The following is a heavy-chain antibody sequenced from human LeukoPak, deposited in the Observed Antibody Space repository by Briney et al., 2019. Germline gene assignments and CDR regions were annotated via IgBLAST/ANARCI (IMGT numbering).Heavy chain of an antibody. V-gene: IGHV3-74*01. J-gene: IGHJ4*02. CDR1: GFTFSSYW. Sequence: GGSLRLSCAASGFTFSSYWMHWVRQAPGKGLMWVSRINSDGSSTSYADSVKGRFTISRDNAKNTLYLQMNSLRAEDTAVYYCARVSNPIWFGELPFDYWGQGTLVTVSS. D-gene: IGHD3-10*01. CDR3: ARVSNPIWFGELPFDY. CDR2: INSDGSST.